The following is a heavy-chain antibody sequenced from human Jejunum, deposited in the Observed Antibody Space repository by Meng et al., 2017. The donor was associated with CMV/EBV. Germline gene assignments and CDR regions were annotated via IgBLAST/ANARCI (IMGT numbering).Heavy chain of an antibody. V-gene: IGHV3-23*01. CDR1: A. CDR2: ITGRGSTT. CDR3: AKSGFEAGRTGGLYYYYYDMDV. J-gene: IGHJ6*02. D-gene: IGHD3-16*01. Sequence: AMYLVRQPPGKGLPWVSTITGRGSTTYYADSVEGRFNISRDNSENTLYLQMNSLRVEDTAIYYCAKSGFEAGRTGGLYYYYYDMDVWGHGTTVTVSS.